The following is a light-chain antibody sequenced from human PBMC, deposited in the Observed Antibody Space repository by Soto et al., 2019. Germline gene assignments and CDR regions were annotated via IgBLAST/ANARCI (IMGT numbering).Light chain of an antibody. Sequence: DIPVTQSPATLSASVGDTVSITCRASQSVLTWLAWYQQKPGKAPNLLIYKASRLRDGVPSRFSGNGSGTDFALTITSLQADDFASYFCQHYFSYPYAFGQGNKLEI. J-gene: IGKJ2*01. CDR3: QHYFSYPYA. CDR2: KAS. V-gene: IGKV1-5*03. CDR1: QSVLTW.